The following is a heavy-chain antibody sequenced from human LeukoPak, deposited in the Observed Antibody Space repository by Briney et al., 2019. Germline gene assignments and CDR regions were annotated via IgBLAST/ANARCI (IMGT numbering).Heavy chain of an antibody. CDR2: IYYTGNI. V-gene: IGHV4-39*01. Sequence: SETLSLTCTVSGASIISSSCYWGWVRQPPGKGLEWIGAIYYTGNIYFNLSLKSRLTISVDTSKNQFSLKLDSVTAADTAVYYCARQPALRVDYYYGMDVWGQGTTVTVSS. D-gene: IGHD2-15*01. J-gene: IGHJ6*02. CDR3: ARQPALRVDYYYGMDV. CDR1: GASIISSSCY.